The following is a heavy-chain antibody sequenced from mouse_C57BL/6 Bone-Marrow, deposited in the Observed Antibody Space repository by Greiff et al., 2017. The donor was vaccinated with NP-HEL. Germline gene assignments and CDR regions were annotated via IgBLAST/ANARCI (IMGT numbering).Heavy chain of an antibody. V-gene: IGHV2-9*01. J-gene: IGHJ4*01. Sequence: QVQLKQSGPGLVAPSQILSITFTVSGFSLTSYCVDWVRQPPGKGVEWLGVIWGGGSTHFNSALMSRLSIRKDNSKSQVFIKMNSLQTEDTAMYYCAKRNYGSPYAMDYWGQGTSVTVSS. CDR2: IWGGGST. D-gene: IGHD1-1*01. CDR1: GFSLTSYC. CDR3: AKRNYGSPYAMDY.